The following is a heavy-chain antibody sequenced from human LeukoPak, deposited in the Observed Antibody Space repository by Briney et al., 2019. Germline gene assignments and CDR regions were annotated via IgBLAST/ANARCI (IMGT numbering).Heavy chain of an antibody. CDR1: GCTFADYY. CDR3: AREYYDSSGRKHAFEN. Sequence: ASVKVSCKTSGCTFADYYLHWVRQAPGQGLEWMGSIDPDSGGTNYAQKFQGRVTMTRDTSISTAYMELSRLRSDDTAVYYCAREYYDSSGRKHAFENWGQGTMVTVSS. CDR2: IDPDSGGT. V-gene: IGHV1-2*02. J-gene: IGHJ3*02. D-gene: IGHD3-22*01.